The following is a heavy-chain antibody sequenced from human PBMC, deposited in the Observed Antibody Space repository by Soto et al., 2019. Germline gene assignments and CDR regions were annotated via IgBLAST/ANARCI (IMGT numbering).Heavy chain of an antibody. CDR3: ARDMGDV. V-gene: IGHV3-33*01. CDR2: IWYDGSNK. D-gene: IGHD3-10*01. J-gene: IGHJ6*02. CDR1: EVTLTSYG. Sequence: RLSCGAAEVTLTSYGMHWVRQAPGKGLEWVAVIWYDGSNKYYADSVKGRFTISRDNSKNTLYLQMNSLRAEDTAVYYCARDMGDVWGQGTTVTVSS.